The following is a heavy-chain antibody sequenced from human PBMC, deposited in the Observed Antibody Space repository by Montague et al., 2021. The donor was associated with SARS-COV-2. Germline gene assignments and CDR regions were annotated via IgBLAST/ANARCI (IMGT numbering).Heavy chain of an antibody. CDR2: INHRGST. CDR1: GRSFIGYY. CDR3: ARGTGPRSITLFGVIISGHVFDI. D-gene: IGHD3-3*01. Sequence: SETLSLTCAVDGRSFIGYYWSWIHQPTGKGLEWFGEINHRGSTNYNPSLKSRVIISVDTSKNQFSLKLSSVTAADTAVYYCARGTGPRSITLFGVIISGHVFDIWGQGTMVTVSS. V-gene: IGHV4-34*01. J-gene: IGHJ3*02.